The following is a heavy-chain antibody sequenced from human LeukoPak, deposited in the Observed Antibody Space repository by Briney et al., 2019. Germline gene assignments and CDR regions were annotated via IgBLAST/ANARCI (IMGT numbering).Heavy chain of an antibody. Sequence: GGSLRLSCAASGFTFSSSWMTWVRQAPGKGLEWVASIREDGSQKSAVDSVRGRFTIARDNAKNSVYLQMDSLRAEDTAVYYCARDWGPYGDSRFDYWGQGTLVTVSS. CDR1: GFTFSSSW. CDR2: IREDGSQK. J-gene: IGHJ4*02. V-gene: IGHV3-7*03. D-gene: IGHD4-17*01. CDR3: ARDWGPYGDSRFDY.